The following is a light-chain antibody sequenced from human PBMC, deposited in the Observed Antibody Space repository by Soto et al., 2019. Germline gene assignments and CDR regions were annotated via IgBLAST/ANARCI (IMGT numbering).Light chain of an antibody. CDR2: GAS. CDR3: QQYNNCPWT. CDR1: QSISDT. J-gene: IGKJ1*01. V-gene: IGKV3-15*01. Sequence: ETVMTQSPATLSVSPGGRATLSCRASQSISDTLAWYQQKPGQAPRLLIHGASTRATGFPARFSGSGSGTDFNLTISSLLSEDFEIYYCQQYNNCPWTFGQWTKVEIK.